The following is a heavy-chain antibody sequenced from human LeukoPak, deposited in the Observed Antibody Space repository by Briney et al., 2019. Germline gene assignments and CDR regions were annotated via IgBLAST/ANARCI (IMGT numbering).Heavy chain of an antibody. CDR1: GFTLGDYY. CDR2: ISNSGSRT. J-gene: IGHJ6*02. Sequence: PGGSLRLSCAPSGFTLGDYYMSWIRQAPGKGLEWISYISNSGSRTHYADSVKGRFTSSRDNAKNSLYLQMNSLRVEDTAVYYCARDWRNGGLDVWGQGTTVTASS. D-gene: IGHD2-8*01. CDR3: ARDWRNGGLDV. V-gene: IGHV3-11*01.